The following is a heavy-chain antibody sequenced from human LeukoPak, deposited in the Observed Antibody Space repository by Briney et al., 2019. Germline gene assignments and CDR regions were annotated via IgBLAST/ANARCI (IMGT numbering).Heavy chain of an antibody. CDR1: GYTFTIYG. D-gene: IGHD1-26*01. Sequence: GASVTVSFTASGYTFTIYGISWVRQAPGQGLEWMGWISAYNGNTNYAQKLQGRVTMPTDTSTSTAYMELRSLRSDDTAVYYCARVRIVGATRPWSGYFDYWGQGTLVTVSS. J-gene: IGHJ4*02. CDR3: ARVRIVGATRPWSGYFDY. V-gene: IGHV1-18*01. CDR2: ISAYNGNT.